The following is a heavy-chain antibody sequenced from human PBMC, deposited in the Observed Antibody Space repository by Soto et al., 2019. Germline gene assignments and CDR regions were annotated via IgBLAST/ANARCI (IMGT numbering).Heavy chain of an antibody. CDR3: ARAQPFKYCSSTSCYMIRPFDY. CDR1: GYTFTSYG. D-gene: IGHD2-2*02. CDR2: ISAYNGNT. J-gene: IGHJ4*02. Sequence: ASVKGSCKASGYTFTSYGISWVRQAPGQGLEWMGWISAYNGNTNYAQKLQGRVTMTTDTSTSTAYMELRSLRSDDTAVYYCARAQPFKYCSSTSCYMIRPFDYWGQGTLVTVSS. V-gene: IGHV1-18*04.